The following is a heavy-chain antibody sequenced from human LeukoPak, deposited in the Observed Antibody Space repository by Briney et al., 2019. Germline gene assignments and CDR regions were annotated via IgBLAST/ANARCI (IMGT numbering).Heavy chain of an antibody. J-gene: IGHJ5*02. Sequence: SGGSLRLSCAASGFTFSSYGMSWVRQAPGKGLEWVSAISGSGGSTYYADSVKGRFTISRDNSKNTLYLQMNSLRAEDTAVYYCAKRSNPYGDYRSNWFDPWGQGTLVTVSS. CDR2: ISGSGGST. V-gene: IGHV3-23*01. CDR3: AKRSNPYGDYRSNWFDP. CDR1: GFTFSSYG. D-gene: IGHD4-17*01.